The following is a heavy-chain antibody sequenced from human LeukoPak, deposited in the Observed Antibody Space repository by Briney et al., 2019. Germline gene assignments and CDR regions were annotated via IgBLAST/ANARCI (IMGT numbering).Heavy chain of an antibody. V-gene: IGHV4-59*01. CDR1: GGSISSYY. D-gene: IGHD3/OR15-3a*01. J-gene: IGHJ4*02. Sequence: SETLSLTCTVSGGSISSYYWSWIRQPPGKGLAWIGYIYNSGSTNYNPSLKSRVTISVDTSKNQFSLKLSSVTAADTAVYYCASRIMTFGVFHYWGQGTLVTVSS. CDR3: ASRIMTFGVFHY. CDR2: IYNSGST.